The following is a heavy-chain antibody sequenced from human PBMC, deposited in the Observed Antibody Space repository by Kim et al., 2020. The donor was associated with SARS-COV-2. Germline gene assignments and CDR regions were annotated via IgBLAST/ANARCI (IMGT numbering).Heavy chain of an antibody. CDR1: GFTFTSYA. V-gene: IGHV3-23*03. CDR2: IYTGGSTT. D-gene: IGHD3-10*01. J-gene: IGHJ4*02. Sequence: GGSLRLSCVGSGFTFTSYALSWVRQAPGKGLEWVSTIYTGGSTTYYADSVRGRFTISRDNSKNTLYLQMNILRAEDTAVYYCAKGSHTHYFLMDYWGQGTPVTLSS. CDR3: AKGSHTHYFLMDY.